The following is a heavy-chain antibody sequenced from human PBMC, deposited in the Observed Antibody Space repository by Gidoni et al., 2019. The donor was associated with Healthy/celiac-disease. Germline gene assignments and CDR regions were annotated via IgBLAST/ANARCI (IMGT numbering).Heavy chain of an antibody. D-gene: IGHD3-10*01. Sequence: EVQLLESGGGLVQPGGSLRLSCAASGFPFSSYAMSWGRQAPGKGLEWVSAISGSGGSTYYADSVKGRFTICRDNSKNTLYLQMNSLRAEDTAVYYCAKDQDMVRELPEAYYYYGMGVWGQGTTVTVSS. V-gene: IGHV3-23*01. CDR2: ISGSGGST. J-gene: IGHJ6*02. CDR1: GFPFSSYA. CDR3: AKDQDMVRELPEAYYYYGMGV.